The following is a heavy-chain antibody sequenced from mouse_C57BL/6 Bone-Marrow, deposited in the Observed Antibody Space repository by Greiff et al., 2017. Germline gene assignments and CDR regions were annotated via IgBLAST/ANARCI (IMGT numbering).Heavy chain of an antibody. CDR2: INPGSGGT. V-gene: IGHV1-54*01. CDR1: GYAFTNYL. J-gene: IGHJ3*01. CDR3: ARDDSAWFAY. D-gene: IGHD2-4*01. Sequence: QVQLKQSGAELVRPGTSVKVSCKASGYAFTNYLIERVKQRPGQGLEWIGVINPGSGGTNYNEKFKGKATLTADKSSSTAYMQLSSLTSEDSAVYFCARDDSAWFAYWGQGTLVTVSA.